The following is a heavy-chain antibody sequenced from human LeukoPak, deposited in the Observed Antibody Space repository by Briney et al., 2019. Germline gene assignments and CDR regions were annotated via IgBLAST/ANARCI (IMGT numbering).Heavy chain of an antibody. D-gene: IGHD3-3*01. CDR2: FDPEDGET. CDR3: ARDLRFLEWLLSGYDY. CDR1: GYTLTELS. J-gene: IGHJ4*02. V-gene: IGHV1-24*01. Sequence: ASVKVSCKVSGYTLTELSMHWVRQAPGKGLEWMGGFDPEDGETIYAQKFQGRVTMTEDTSTDTAYMELSSLRSEDTAVYYCARDLRFLEWLLSGYDYWGQGTLVTVSS.